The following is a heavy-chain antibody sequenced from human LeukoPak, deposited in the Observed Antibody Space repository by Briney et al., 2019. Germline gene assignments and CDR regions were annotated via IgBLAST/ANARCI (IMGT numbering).Heavy chain of an antibody. Sequence: GGSLRLSCAASGFTFSTFAMSWVRQAPGKGLEWVSGISGSGGSTYYADSVKGRFTISRDNSKNTLYLQMNSLRAEDTAVYFCANAYSISWNVFDYWGQGTLVTVSS. V-gene: IGHV3-23*01. CDR1: GFTFSTFA. CDR2: ISGSGGST. D-gene: IGHD6-13*01. CDR3: ANAYSISWNVFDY. J-gene: IGHJ4*02.